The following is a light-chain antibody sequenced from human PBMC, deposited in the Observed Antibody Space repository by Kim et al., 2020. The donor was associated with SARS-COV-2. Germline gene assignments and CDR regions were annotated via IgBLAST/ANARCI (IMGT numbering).Light chain of an antibody. CDR3: QQHGVSPPST. J-gene: IGKJ5*01. CDR2: GTS. CDR1: QSLDSRH. Sequence: PGEAATLSCRASQSLDSRHVAWYQQSPGQAPRLLIHGTSSRAAGIPDRFTGSASGTEFTLTITTLEAEDFAVYYCQQHGVSPPSTFGQGTRLEIK. V-gene: IGKV3-20*01.